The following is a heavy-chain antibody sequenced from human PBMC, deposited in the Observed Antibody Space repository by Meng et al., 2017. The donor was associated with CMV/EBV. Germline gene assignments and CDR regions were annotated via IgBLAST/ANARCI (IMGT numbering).Heavy chain of an antibody. CDR2: IIPILGIA. V-gene: IGHV1-69*10. Sequence: SVKVSCKASGGTFSSYAISWVRQAPGQGLEWMGGIIPILGIANYAQKFQGRVTITADKSTSTAYMELSSLRSEDTAVYYCARDESSSSGYYYYYGMDAWGQGTTVTVSS. D-gene: IGHD6-6*01. CDR3: ARDESSSSGYYYYYGMDA. CDR1: GGTFSSYA. J-gene: IGHJ6*02.